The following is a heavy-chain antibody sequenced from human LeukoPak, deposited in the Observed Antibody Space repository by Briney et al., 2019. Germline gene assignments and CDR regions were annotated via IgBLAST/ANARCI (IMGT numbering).Heavy chain of an antibody. J-gene: IGHJ4*02. CDR1: GGSISSGGYY. V-gene: IGHV4-31*03. CDR2: IYYSGSA. CDR3: ASTSSRWEAYFDY. Sequence: TLSLTCTVSGGSISSGGYYWGWIRQHPGKGLEWIGYIYYSGSAYYNPSLKSRVTISVDTSKNQFSLKLSSVTAADTAVYYCASTSSRWEAYFDYWGQGTLVTVSS. D-gene: IGHD1-26*01.